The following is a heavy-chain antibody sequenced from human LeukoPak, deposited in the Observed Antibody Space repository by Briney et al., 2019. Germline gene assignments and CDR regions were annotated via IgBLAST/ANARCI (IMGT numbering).Heavy chain of an antibody. J-gene: IGHJ5*02. CDR1: GYTFTGCY. D-gene: IGHD4-17*01. Sequence: ASVKVSCKASGYTFTGCYMHWVRQAPGQGLEWMGWINPNSGGTNYAQKFQGRVTMTRDTSISTACMELSRLRSDDTAVYYCARGASGVYTVTTSWFDPWGQGTLVTVSS. CDR2: INPNSGGT. CDR3: ARGASGVYTVTTSWFDP. V-gene: IGHV1-2*02.